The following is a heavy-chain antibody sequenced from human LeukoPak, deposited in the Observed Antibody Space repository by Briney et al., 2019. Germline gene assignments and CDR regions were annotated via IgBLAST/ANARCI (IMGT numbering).Heavy chain of an antibody. CDR1: GYTFTSYY. Sequence: GASVKVSCKASGYTFTSYYMHWVRQAPGQGLEWMGIINPSGGSTSYAQKFQGRVTMTRDTSTSTAYMELSSLRSEDTAVYYCARVYDSSGYYPHFDYWGQGTLVTVSS. J-gene: IGHJ4*02. CDR2: INPSGGST. D-gene: IGHD3-22*01. CDR3: ARVYDSSGYYPHFDY. V-gene: IGHV1-46*01.